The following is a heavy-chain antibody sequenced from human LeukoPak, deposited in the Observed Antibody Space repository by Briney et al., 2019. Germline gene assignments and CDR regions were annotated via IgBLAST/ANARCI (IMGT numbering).Heavy chain of an antibody. D-gene: IGHD2-2*01. CDR2: IYSGGST. J-gene: IGHJ4*02. CDR3: ARSSVVVPAAQDGDDY. CDR1: GLTVSSNY. V-gene: IGHV3-66*02. Sequence: GGSLRLSCAASGLTVSSNYMSWVRQAPERGLEWVSSIYSGGSTYYAYSVKGRFTIARDNSKNTLYLQMNSLRAEDTAVYYCARSSVVVPAAQDGDDYWGQGTLVTVSS.